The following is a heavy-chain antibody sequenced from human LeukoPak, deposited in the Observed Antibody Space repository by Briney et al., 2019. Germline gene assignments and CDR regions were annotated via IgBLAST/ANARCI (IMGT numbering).Heavy chain of an antibody. Sequence: ASVKVSCKASGSTFTSYYIHWVRQAPGQGLEWMGIINPSDGSTTYAQKFQGRVTMTRDMSTSTVYMELSSLRSEDTAVYYCARGGNNYYFDSSGYYVASWGQGTLVTVSS. V-gene: IGHV1-46*01. J-gene: IGHJ4*02. CDR3: ARGGNNYYFDSSGYYVAS. CDR2: INPSDGST. D-gene: IGHD3-22*01. CDR1: GSTFTSYY.